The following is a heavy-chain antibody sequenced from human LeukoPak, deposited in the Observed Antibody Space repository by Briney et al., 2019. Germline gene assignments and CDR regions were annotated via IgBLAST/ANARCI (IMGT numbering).Heavy chain of an antibody. D-gene: IGHD5-18*01. CDR1: GFTVSSNY. CDR3: ASPGGYTYGSTFDY. Sequence: GGSLRLSCAASGFTVSSNYMNWVRQAPGKGLEWVSVIYSGGTTYYADSVKGRFTISRDNSKNTLYLQMNSVRAEDTAVYYCASPGGYTYGSTFDYWGQGTLVTVSS. V-gene: IGHV3-53*01. CDR2: IYSGGTT. J-gene: IGHJ4*02.